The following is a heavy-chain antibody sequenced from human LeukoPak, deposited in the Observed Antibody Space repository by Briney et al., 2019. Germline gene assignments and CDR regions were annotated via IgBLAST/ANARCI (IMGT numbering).Heavy chain of an antibody. V-gene: IGHV3-23*01. D-gene: IGHD6-13*01. Sequence: GGSLRLSCAASGFIFSNYAMSWVRQAPGNGLEWVSAISGSGGGTYYADSVKGRFTISRDNSKNTLYLQMNSLRAEDTAVYYCATSRTNIAAAGTHYWGQGTLVTVSS. CDR2: ISGSGGGT. J-gene: IGHJ4*02. CDR3: ATSRTNIAAAGTHY. CDR1: GFIFSNYA.